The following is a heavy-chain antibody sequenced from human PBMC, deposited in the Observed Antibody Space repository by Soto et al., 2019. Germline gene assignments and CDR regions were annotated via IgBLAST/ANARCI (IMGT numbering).Heavy chain of an antibody. CDR3: ARQVYYYDSSGYTDYYYYGMDV. CDR1: GGSISSSSYY. J-gene: IGHJ6*02. D-gene: IGHD3-22*01. V-gene: IGHV4-39*01. Sequence: SETLSLTCTVSGGSISSSSYYWGWIRQPPGKGLEWIGSIYYSGSTYYNPSLKSRVTISVDTSKNQFSLKLSSVTAADTAVYYCARQVYYYDSSGYTDYYYYGMDVWGQGTTVTVSS. CDR2: IYYSGST.